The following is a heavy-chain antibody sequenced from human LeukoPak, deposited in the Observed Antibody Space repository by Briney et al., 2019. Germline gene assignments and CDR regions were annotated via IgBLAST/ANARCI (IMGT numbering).Heavy chain of an antibody. Sequence: GGSLRLSCAASGFTFSTYSMNWVRQAPGKGLEWVSSISSTSSYIFYADSLKGRFTISRDNAKNSLYLQMNSLRAEDTAVYYCARDLFREQQLYDYWGQGTLVTVSS. V-gene: IGHV3-21*01. CDR1: GFTFSTYS. D-gene: IGHD6-13*01. CDR2: ISSTSSYI. J-gene: IGHJ4*02. CDR3: ARDLFREQQLYDY.